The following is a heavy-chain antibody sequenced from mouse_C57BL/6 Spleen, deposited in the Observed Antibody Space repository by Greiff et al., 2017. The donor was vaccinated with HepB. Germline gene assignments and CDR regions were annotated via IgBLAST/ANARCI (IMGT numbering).Heavy chain of an antibody. V-gene: IGHV3-6*01. CDR1: GYSITSGYY. CDR2: ISYDGSN. CDR3: ARVYDGYYIAMDY. D-gene: IGHD2-3*01. Sequence: EVQLQESGPGLVKPSQSLSLTCSVTGYSITSGYYWNWIRQFPGNKLEWMGYISYDGSNNYNPSLKNRIAITRDTSKNQFFLKLNSVTTEDTATYYCARVYDGYYIAMDYWGQGTSVTVSS. J-gene: IGHJ4*01.